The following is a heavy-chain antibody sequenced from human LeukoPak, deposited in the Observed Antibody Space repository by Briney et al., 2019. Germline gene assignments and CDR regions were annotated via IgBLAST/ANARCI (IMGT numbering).Heavy chain of an antibody. Sequence: SETLSLTCTVSGGSISSYYWSWIRQPPGKGLEWIGEINHSGSTNYNPSLKSRVTISVDTSKNQFSLKLSSVTAADTAVYYCANYYDSSGYWGQGTLVTVSS. CDR1: GGSISSYY. D-gene: IGHD3-22*01. CDR2: INHSGST. J-gene: IGHJ4*02. V-gene: IGHV4-34*01. CDR3: ANYYDSSGY.